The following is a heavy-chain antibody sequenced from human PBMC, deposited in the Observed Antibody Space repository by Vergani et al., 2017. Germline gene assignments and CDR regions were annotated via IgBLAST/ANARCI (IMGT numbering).Heavy chain of an antibody. CDR1: GYTFTSYG. D-gene: IGHD1-26*01. CDR2: ISAYNGNT. V-gene: IGHV1-18*01. CDR3: ARGQRTAYSGSYFDAFDI. Sequence: QVQLVQSGAEVKKPGASVKVSCKASGYTFTSYGISWVRQAPGQGLEWMGWISAYNGNTNYAQKLQGRVTMTTDTSTSTAYMELRRLRSDETAVYYCARGQRTAYSGSYFDAFDIWGQGTMVTVSS. J-gene: IGHJ3*02.